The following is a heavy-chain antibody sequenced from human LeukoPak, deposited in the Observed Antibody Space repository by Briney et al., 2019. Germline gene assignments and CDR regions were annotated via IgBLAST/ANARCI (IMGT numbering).Heavy chain of an antibody. Sequence: PGRSLRLSCAASGFTFSSYGMHWVRQAPGKGLEWVAVISYDGSNKYYADSVKGRFTISRDNSKNTLYLQMNSLRAEDMAVYYCAKDLVYSSSSGEYYYGMDVWGQGTTVTVSS. CDR3: AKDLVYSSSSGEYYYGMDV. V-gene: IGHV3-30*18. D-gene: IGHD6-6*01. J-gene: IGHJ6*02. CDR2: ISYDGSNK. CDR1: GFTFSSYG.